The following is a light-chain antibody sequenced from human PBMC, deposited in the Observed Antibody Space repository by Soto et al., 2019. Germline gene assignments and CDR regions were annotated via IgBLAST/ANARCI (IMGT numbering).Light chain of an antibody. Sequence: QSALTQPASVSGSPGQSITISCTGTSSDVGGYNYVSWYQQHPGKAPKLMIYEVSNRPSGVSNRFSGSKSGNTAYLTISGLQAEDEADYYCSSYTRSSTLGFGGGTKVTVL. CDR3: SSYTRSSTLG. CDR2: EVS. CDR1: SSDVGGYNY. J-gene: IGLJ2*01. V-gene: IGLV2-14*01.